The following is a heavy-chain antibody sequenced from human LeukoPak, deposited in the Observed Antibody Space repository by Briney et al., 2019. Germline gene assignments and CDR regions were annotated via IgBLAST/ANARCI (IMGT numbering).Heavy chain of an antibody. D-gene: IGHD5-18*01. CDR3: ASSEYSYGLDTLDY. CDR1: GGSISSYY. CDR2: IYYSGST. Sequence: SETLSLTCTVSGGSISSYYWSWIRQPPGKGLEWIGYIYYSGSTNYNPSLKSRVTISVDTSKNQFSLKLSSVTAADTAVYYCASSEYSYGLDTLDYWGQGTLVTVSS. J-gene: IGHJ4*02. V-gene: IGHV4-59*08.